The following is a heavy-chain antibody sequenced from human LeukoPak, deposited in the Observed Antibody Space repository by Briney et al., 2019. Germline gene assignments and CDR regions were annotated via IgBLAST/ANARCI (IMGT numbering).Heavy chain of an antibody. CDR1: GFTFSSYA. J-gene: IGHJ4*02. CDR3: ARAGSPESGLLDY. Sequence: PGRSLRLSCAASGFTFSSYAMHWVRQAPGKGLEWVALISNDGSNRYYADSVQGRFIISRDNSKNTLYLQMISLGPEDTAVYHCARAGSPESGLLDYWGLGTLVTVSS. D-gene: IGHD1-14*01. V-gene: IGHV3-30-3*01. CDR2: ISNDGSNR.